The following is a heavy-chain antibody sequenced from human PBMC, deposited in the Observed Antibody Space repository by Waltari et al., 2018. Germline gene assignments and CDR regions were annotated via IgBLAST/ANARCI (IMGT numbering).Heavy chain of an antibody. J-gene: IGHJ4*02. CDR3: ARLNWDVVKAFDY. CDR2: IKQDGSDK. Sequence: EVQLVESGGGLVQPGGSRRLSCAASGFTFSRYWMSWVRQAPGEGLEWVANIKQDGSDKYYVDSVKGRFTISRDNAKNSLYLQMNSLRVEDTAIYYCARLNWDVVKAFDYWGQGTLVTVSS. D-gene: IGHD3-22*01. V-gene: IGHV3-7*01. CDR1: GFTFSRYW.